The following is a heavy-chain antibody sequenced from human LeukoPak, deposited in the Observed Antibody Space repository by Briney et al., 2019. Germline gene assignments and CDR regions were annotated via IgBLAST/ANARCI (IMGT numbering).Heavy chain of an antibody. CDR3: ARHLGYCSSTSCFHNWFDP. V-gene: IGHV4-61*08. CDR2: IYYSGST. CDR1: GGSISSGGYS. D-gene: IGHD2-2*01. Sequence: PSKTLSLTCAVSGGSISSGGYSWSWIRQPPGKGLEWIGYIYYSGSTNYNPSLKSRVTISVDTSKNQFSLKLSSVTAADTAVYYCARHLGYCSSTSCFHNWFDPWGQGTLVTVSS. J-gene: IGHJ5*02.